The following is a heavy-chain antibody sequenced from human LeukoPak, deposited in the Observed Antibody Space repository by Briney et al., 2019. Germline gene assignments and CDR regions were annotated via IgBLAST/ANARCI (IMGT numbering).Heavy chain of an antibody. V-gene: IGHV3-21*01. CDR2: ISSSSSYI. Sequence: GGSLRLSCAASGFTFSSYSMNWVRQAPGKGLEWVSSISSSSSYIYYADSVKGRFTISRDNAKNSLYLQMNSLRAEDTAVYYCAVGATRGDYYSDYWGQGTLVTVSS. CDR1: GFTFSSYS. J-gene: IGHJ4*02. CDR3: AVGATRGDYYSDY. D-gene: IGHD1-26*01.